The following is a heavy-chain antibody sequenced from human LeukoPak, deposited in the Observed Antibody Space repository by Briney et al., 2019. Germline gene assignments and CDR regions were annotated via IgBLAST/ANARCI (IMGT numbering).Heavy chain of an antibody. CDR1: GGSISSGGYY. J-gene: IGHJ5*02. CDR3: ARVRMVRGVIITNWFDP. CDR2: IYYSRST. Sequence: SQTLSLTCTVSGGSISSGGYYWSWIRQHPGQGLEWIGYIYYSRSTYYNPSLKSRVTISVDTSKNQFSLKLSSVTAADTAVYYCARVRMVRGVIITNWFDPWGQGTLVTVSS. D-gene: IGHD3-10*01. V-gene: IGHV4-31*03.